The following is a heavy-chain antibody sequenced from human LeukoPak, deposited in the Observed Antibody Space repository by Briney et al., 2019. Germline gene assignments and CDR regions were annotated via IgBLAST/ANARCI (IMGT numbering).Heavy chain of an antibody. J-gene: IGHJ4*02. CDR1: GFTFSSYD. D-gene: IGHD6-13*01. Sequence: PGGSLRLSCAASGFTFSSYDMNWVRQALGEGLEWVSYISSRGSTIYYADSVKGRFTISRDNAKNSLYLQMNSLRAEDAAVYYCARDLYTSSWFAFDSWGQGTLVTVSS. CDR2: ISSRGSTI. V-gene: IGHV3-48*03. CDR3: ARDLYTSSWFAFDS.